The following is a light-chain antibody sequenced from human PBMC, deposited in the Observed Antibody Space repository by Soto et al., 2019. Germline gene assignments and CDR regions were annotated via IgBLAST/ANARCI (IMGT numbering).Light chain of an antibody. CDR2: GAS. CDR1: QSVSSN. V-gene: IGKV3-15*01. CDR3: QQYFEWPPMT. J-gene: IGKJ1*01. Sequence: EIVMTQSPATLSVSPWERATLSCRASQSVSSNLAWYQQKPGQAPRLLISGASTRAAGISDRFRGSGSGTEITLTISSLRSEDSAIYYCQQYFEWPPMTFGQGTKVDI.